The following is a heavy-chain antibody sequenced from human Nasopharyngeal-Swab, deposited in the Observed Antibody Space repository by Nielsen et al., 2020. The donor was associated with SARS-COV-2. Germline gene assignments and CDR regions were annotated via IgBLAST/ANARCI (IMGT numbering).Heavy chain of an antibody. CDR2: IKQDGSEK. D-gene: IGHD2-2*01. J-gene: IGHJ6*03. V-gene: IGHV3-7*01. CDR3: ARGGGLDIVVVPADYYHYMDV. Sequence: GESLKISCAASGFTFSSYWMSWVRQAPGKGLGWVANIKQDGSEKYYVDSVKGRFTISRDNAKNSLYLQMNSLRAEDTAVYYCARGGGLDIVVVPADYYHYMDVWGKGTTVTVSS. CDR1: GFTFSSYW.